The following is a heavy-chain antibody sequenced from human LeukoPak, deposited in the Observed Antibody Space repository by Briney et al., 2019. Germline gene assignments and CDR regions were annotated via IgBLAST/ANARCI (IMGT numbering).Heavy chain of an antibody. Sequence: SETLSLTCAVSGASISSHYWSWIRQPPGKGLEWIGSIYYSGSTYYNPSLKSRVTISVDTSKNQFSLKLSSVTAADTAVYYCARVGSGGSGKNWFDPWGQGTLVTVSS. CDR3: ARVGSGGSGKNWFDP. J-gene: IGHJ5*02. CDR1: GASISSHY. D-gene: IGHD3-10*01. V-gene: IGHV4-59*11. CDR2: IYYSGST.